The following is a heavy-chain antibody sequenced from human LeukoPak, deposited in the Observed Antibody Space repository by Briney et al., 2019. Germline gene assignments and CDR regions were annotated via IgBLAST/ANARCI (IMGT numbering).Heavy chain of an antibody. D-gene: IGHD6-19*01. V-gene: IGHV4-59*12. Sequence: SETLSLTCTVSGGSISSYYWSWIRQPPGKGLEWIGYIYYSGSTNYNPSLKSRVTISVDTSKNQFSLKLSSVTAADTAVYYCVRRRQWLVRHFDYWGQGTLVTVSS. CDR3: VRRRQWLVRHFDY. J-gene: IGHJ4*02. CDR2: IYYSGST. CDR1: GGSISSYY.